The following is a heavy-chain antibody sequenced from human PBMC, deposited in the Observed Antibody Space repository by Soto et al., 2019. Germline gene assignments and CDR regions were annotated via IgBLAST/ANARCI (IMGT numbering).Heavy chain of an antibody. J-gene: IGHJ6*03. CDR2: ISGSGGST. CDR3: AKFPLELDYYGLGTDYMDV. V-gene: IGHV3-23*01. CDR1: GFTFSSNA. D-gene: IGHD3-10*01. Sequence: GGSLRLSCAASGFTFSSNAMSWVRQAPGKGLEWVSGISGSGGSTYYADSVKGRFTISRDNSKNTLYLQMNSLRAEDTAVYYCAKFPLELDYYGLGTDYMDVWGKGTTVTVSS.